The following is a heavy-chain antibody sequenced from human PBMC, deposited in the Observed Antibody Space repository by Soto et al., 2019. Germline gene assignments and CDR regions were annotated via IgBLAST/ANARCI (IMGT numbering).Heavy chain of an antibody. CDR2: INHSGST. V-gene: IGHV4-61*08. Sequence: SETLSLTCAVSGGSISSGGYSWSWIRQPPGKGLEWIGEINHSGSTNYNPSLKSRVTISVDTSKNQFSLKLSSVTAADTAVYYCARYGSGSSVWFDPWGQGTLVTVSS. D-gene: IGHD3-10*01. CDR3: ARYGSGSSVWFDP. CDR1: GGSISSGGYS. J-gene: IGHJ5*02.